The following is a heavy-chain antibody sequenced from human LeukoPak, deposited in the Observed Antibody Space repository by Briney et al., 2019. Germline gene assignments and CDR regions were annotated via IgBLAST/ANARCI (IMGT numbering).Heavy chain of an antibody. D-gene: IGHD4-17*01. CDR1: GFSFSDYY. CDR3: ARDSGDKRPFDY. V-gene: IGHV3-11*01. CDR2: ISSSGSTI. Sequence: WGSLRLSCAASGFSFSDYYMRWIRQAQGKGLEWVSYISSSGSTIYYADSVKGRFTISRDNAKNSLYLQMNSLRAEDTAVYYCARDSGDKRPFDYWGQGTLVTVSS. J-gene: IGHJ4*02.